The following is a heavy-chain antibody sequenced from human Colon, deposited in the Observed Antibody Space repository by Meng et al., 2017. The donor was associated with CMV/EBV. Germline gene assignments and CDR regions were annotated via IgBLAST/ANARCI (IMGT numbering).Heavy chain of an antibody. J-gene: IGHJ4*02. V-gene: IGHV3-53*01. CDR2: FYSGGST. D-gene: IGHD1-14*01. CDR3: VKAQTTTQSNYFGD. CDR1: ESVVSSNY. Sequence: GGSLRLSCATSESVVSSNYISWVRQAPWKGREWVSLFYSGGSTYYAASVKGRFTISRDNAKNSLSLQMNSLRPEDTALYYCVKAQTTTQSNYFGDWGQGTLVTVSS.